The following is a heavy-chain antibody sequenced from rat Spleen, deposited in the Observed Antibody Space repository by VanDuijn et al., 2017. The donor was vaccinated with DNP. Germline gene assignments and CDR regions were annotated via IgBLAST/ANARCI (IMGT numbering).Heavy chain of an antibody. CDR3: ATHMYIRHYYYSTFDY. CDR2: ISPSGGSS. D-gene: IGHD1-6*01. J-gene: IGHJ2*01. CDR1: GLTFSNYG. V-gene: IGHV5-19*01. Sequence: EVQLVESGGGLVQPGRSLKLSCAASGLTFSNYGMHWIRQAQTTGLEWVASISPSGGSSYYRDSVKGRVTISRDNVKSTLYLQMDSLRSEDTATYYCATHMYIRHYYYSTFDYWGQGVVVTVSS.